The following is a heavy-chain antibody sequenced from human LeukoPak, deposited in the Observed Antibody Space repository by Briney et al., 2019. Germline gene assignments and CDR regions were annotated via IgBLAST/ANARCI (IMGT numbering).Heavy chain of an antibody. J-gene: IGHJ6*03. CDR2: INWNGGST. CDR1: GFTFDDYG. Sequence: GGSLRLSCAASGFTFDDYGMSWVRQAPGKGLEWVSGINWNGGSTGYADSVKGRFTISRDNAKNSLYLQMNSLRAEDTALYYCARFARDLTGYYQKTFYYYHYMDVWGKGTTVTVSS. D-gene: IGHD3-9*01. CDR3: ARFARDLTGYYQKTFYYYHYMDV. V-gene: IGHV3-20*04.